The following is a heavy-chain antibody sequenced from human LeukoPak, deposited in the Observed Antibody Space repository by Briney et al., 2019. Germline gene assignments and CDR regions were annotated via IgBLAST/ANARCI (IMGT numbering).Heavy chain of an antibody. Sequence: SETLSLTCAVYGGSFSNYYWSWIRQSPGKGLEWIGEITHSGSTNYNPSLKSRVTISVDTSKNQFSLKLSSVTAADTAVYYCAREVPDSGWAAYYDYYMDVWGKGTTVTISS. CDR1: GGSFSNYY. J-gene: IGHJ6*03. CDR2: ITHSGST. D-gene: IGHD6-19*01. V-gene: IGHV4-34*01. CDR3: AREVPDSGWAAYYDYYMDV.